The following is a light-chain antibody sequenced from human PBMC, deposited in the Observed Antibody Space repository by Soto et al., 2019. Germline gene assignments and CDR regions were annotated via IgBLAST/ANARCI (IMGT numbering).Light chain of an antibody. J-gene: IGLJ3*02. CDR2: EVT. CDR1: SSDVGGYNY. CDR3: CSYAGSYDWV. V-gene: IGLV2-11*01. Sequence: QSALTQPRSVSGSPGQTVTISCTGTSSDVGGYNYVSWYQQHPGKAPKVLIYEVTKRPSGVPDRFSGSKSGNTASLTISGIQAEDEADYYCCSYAGSYDWVFGGGTQLTVL.